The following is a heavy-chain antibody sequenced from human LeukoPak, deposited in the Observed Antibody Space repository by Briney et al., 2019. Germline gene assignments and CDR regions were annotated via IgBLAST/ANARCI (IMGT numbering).Heavy chain of an antibody. CDR2: ISSSSSTI. Sequence: GGSLRLSCAASGFTFSSYSMNWVRQAPGKGLEWVSYISSSSSTIYYADSVKGRFTISRDNAKNSLYLQMNSLRAEDTAVYYCARGMEVDIAAAGNYHYYYYMDVWGKGTTVTVSS. D-gene: IGHD6-13*01. CDR3: ARGMEVDIAAAGNYHYYYYMDV. CDR1: GFTFSSYS. V-gene: IGHV3-48*04. J-gene: IGHJ6*03.